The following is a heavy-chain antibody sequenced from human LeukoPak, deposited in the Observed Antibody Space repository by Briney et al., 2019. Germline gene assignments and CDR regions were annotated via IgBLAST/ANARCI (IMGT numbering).Heavy chain of an antibody. CDR2: IIPIFAAP. CDR3: ALTMVRGVIDY. D-gene: IGHD3-10*01. CDR1: GGTFSSYA. V-gene: IGHV1-69*01. J-gene: IGHJ4*02. Sequence: SVKVSCKASGGTFSSYAISWVRQAPGQGLEWMGGIIPIFAAPKYAQKFQGRVTITADQSTTTAYMELSSLRSEDTAVYYCALTMVRGVIDYWGQGTLVTVSS.